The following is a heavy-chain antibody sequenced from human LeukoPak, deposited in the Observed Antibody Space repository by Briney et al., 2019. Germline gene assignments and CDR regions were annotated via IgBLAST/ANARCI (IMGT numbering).Heavy chain of an antibody. Sequence: ASVKVSCKASGYNFTSYDRSGVRQATGQGLEWTGGMNPNSGNTAYAQKFQGSVTMTRNTYINTAYMELSSLRSEDTAVYYCARGYYASSGYYFDYWGQGTLVTVSS. V-gene: IGHV1-8*01. D-gene: IGHD3-22*01. CDR2: MNPNSGNT. CDR3: ARGYYASSGYYFDY. CDR1: GYNFTSYD. J-gene: IGHJ4*02.